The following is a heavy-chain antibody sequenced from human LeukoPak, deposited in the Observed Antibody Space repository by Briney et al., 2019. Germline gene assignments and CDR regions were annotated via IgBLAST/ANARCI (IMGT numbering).Heavy chain of an antibody. CDR2: IYYSGST. Sequence: SETLSLTCTVSGGSISSYYWSWIRQPPGKGLEWIGYIYYSGSTNYNPSLKSRVTISVDTSKNQFSLKLSSVTAADTAVYYCARVRYNWNDLDYWGQGTLVTVSS. CDR3: ARVRYNWNDLDY. D-gene: IGHD1-1*01. V-gene: IGHV4-59*01. J-gene: IGHJ4*02. CDR1: GGSISSYY.